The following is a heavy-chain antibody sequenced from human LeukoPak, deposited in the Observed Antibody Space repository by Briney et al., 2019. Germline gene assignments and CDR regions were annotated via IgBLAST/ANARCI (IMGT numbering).Heavy chain of an antibody. Sequence: GASVKVSCKASGYTFTSYTINWVRQATGQGLEWMGWMNPNSGNTGYAQKFQGRVTITRNTSISTAYMELSSLRSEDAAVYYCAARYYDSSGYYYFQHWGQGTLVTVSS. V-gene: IGHV1-8*03. D-gene: IGHD3-22*01. CDR3: AARYYDSSGYYYFQH. CDR1: GYTFTSYT. CDR2: MNPNSGNT. J-gene: IGHJ1*01.